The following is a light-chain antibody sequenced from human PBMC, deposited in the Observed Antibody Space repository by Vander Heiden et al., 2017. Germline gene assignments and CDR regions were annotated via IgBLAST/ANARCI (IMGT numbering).Light chain of an antibody. CDR2: GAS. J-gene: IGKJ2*01. V-gene: IGKV3-15*01. CDR3: QQDNNWPPFT. CDR1: QSVSSN. Sequence: ATLSCRASQSVSSNLAWYKQKPGQAPRLLIYGASTRATGIPARFSGSGYGTEFTLTISSRQSEDFAVYYCQQDNNWPPFTFGQRTKLEIK.